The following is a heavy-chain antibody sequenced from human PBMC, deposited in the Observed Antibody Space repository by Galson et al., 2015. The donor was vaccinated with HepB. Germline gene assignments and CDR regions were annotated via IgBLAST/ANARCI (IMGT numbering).Heavy chain of an antibody. Sequence: SLRLSCAASGFTFSDYAMTWVRQAPGKGLEWVSSISEGGGYTDYADSAKGRFTISRDNAKNTLYLRVNSLRVDDTAVYYCAKHEGQHWGQGTLVTVSS. J-gene: IGHJ1*01. CDR2: ISEGGGYT. V-gene: IGHV3-23*01. CDR1: GFTFSDYA. CDR3: AKHEGQH.